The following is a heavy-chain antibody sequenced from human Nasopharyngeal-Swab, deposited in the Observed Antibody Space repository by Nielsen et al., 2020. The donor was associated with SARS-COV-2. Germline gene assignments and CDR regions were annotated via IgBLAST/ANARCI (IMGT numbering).Heavy chain of an antibody. Sequence: GASLQISCAASGFTFDDYGMSWVRQAPGKGLEWVSGINWSGGSTGYADSVKGRFTISRDNAKNSLYLQMNSLRAEDTALYHCARWGVVVPAAQGGGWFDPWGQGTLVTVSS. CDR2: INWSGGST. CDR1: GFTFDDYG. D-gene: IGHD2-2*01. V-gene: IGHV3-20*01. J-gene: IGHJ5*02. CDR3: ARWGVVVPAAQGGGWFDP.